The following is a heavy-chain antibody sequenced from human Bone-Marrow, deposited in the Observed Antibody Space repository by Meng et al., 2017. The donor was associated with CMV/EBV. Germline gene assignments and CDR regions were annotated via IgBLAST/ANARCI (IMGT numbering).Heavy chain of an antibody. V-gene: IGHV1-46*01. D-gene: IGHD1-14*01. CDR3: ARDHKGYNRNPTNGYYYYYGMDV. Sequence: ASVKVSCKASGGTFSSYAISWVRQAPGQGLEWMGIINPSGGSTSYAQKFQGRVTMTRDTSTSTVYMELSSLRSEDTAVYYCARDHKGYNRNPTNGYYYYYGMDVWGQGTTVTVSS. CDR2: INPSGGST. CDR1: GGTFSSYA. J-gene: IGHJ6*02.